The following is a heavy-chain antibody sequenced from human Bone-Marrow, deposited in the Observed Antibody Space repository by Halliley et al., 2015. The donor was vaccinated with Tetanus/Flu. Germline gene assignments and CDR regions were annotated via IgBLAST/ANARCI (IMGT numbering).Heavy chain of an antibody. Sequence: TLSLTCTVSGGAISSYYWNWIRQAPEKGLEWIGNIYYSVTKYNPSLRSQATISVDTSKNQFSVKLSSVTAADTAIYYCARGYAGGFCSGGTCWTHWGQGILVTVSS. CDR2: IYYSVT. D-gene: IGHD2-15*01. CDR3: ARGYAGGFCSGGTCWTH. J-gene: IGHJ4*02. CDR1: GGAISSYY. V-gene: IGHV4-59*01.